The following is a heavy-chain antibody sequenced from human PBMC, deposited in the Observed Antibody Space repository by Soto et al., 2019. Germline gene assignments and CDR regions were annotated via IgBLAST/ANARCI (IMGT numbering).Heavy chain of an antibody. D-gene: IGHD6-13*01. Sequence: ASLKISCKGCGYNFTTYWISWVRQMPGKGLEWMGIISPGDSDTRYSPSFQGQVTISAYKSISTAFLQWSSLKASDTAIYYCARQRRIAAGGTASFDPWGQGTLVTGSS. V-gene: IGHV5-51*01. CDR3: ARQRRIAAGGTASFDP. J-gene: IGHJ5*02. CDR2: ISPGDSDT. CDR1: GYNFTTYW.